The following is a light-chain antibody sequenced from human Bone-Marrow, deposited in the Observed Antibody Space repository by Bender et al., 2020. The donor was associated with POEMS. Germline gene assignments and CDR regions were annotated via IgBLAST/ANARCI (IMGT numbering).Light chain of an antibody. V-gene: IGLV3-21*02. CDR2: DDS. CDR3: SAYLTGNILV. J-gene: IGLJ3*02. Sequence: SYVLTQSPSVSVAPGQTATITCGGDNIGSKSVYWYQQRPGQAPVLVVRDDSDRPSGIPERFSGSKSGNTASLTISGLQADDEAIYYCSAYLTGNILVFGGGTKLTVL. CDR1: NIGSKS.